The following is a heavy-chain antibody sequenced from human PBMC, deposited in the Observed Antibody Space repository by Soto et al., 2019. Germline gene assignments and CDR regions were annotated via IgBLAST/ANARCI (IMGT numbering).Heavy chain of an antibody. CDR2: FDPEDGET. CDR3: ATDRGTLLWFGELLFRY. V-gene: IGHV1-24*01. D-gene: IGHD3-10*01. J-gene: IGHJ4*02. Sequence: ASVKVSCKVSGYTLTELSMHWVRQAPGKGLEWMGGFDPEDGETIYAQKFQGRVTMTEDTSTDTAYMELSSLRSEDTAVYYCATDRGTLLWFGELLFRYWGQGTLVTVSS. CDR1: GYTLTELS.